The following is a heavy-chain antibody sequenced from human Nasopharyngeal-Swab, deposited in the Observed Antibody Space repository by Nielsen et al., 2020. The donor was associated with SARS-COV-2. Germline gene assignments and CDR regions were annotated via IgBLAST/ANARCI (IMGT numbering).Heavy chain of an antibody. Sequence: GESLKISCAASGFTFSSYWMSWVGQAPGKGLEWVANIKQDGSEKYYVDSVKGRFTISRDNAKNSLYLQMNSLRAEDTAVYYCARASFGYTFPFDYWGQGTLVTVSS. D-gene: IGHD3-16*01. CDR1: GFTFSSYW. V-gene: IGHV3-7*03. J-gene: IGHJ4*02. CDR3: ARASFGYTFPFDY. CDR2: IKQDGSEK.